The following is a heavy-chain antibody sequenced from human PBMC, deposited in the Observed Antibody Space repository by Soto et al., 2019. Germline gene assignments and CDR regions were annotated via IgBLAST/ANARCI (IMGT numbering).Heavy chain of an antibody. CDR2: INYSGST. Sequence: ETLSLTCAVYGVSFSGYYWSWIRQPPGKGLEWIGYINYSGSTNYNPSLKSRVTISVDTSKNQFSLKLSSVTAADTAVYYCARVLLWFGESDAFDIWGQGTMVTVSS. CDR3: ARVLLWFGESDAFDI. CDR1: GVSFSGYY. V-gene: IGHV4-34*01. J-gene: IGHJ3*02. D-gene: IGHD3-10*01.